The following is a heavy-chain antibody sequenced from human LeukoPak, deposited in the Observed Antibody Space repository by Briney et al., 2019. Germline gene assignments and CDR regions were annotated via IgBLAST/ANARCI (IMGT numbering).Heavy chain of an antibody. V-gene: IGHV1-8*01. CDR1: VYTFTSYD. CDR2: MNPNSGNT. CDR3: ARVGHYYDSSGYYADDAFDI. J-gene: IGHJ3*02. D-gene: IGHD3-22*01. Sequence: ASVKVSCKASVYTFTSYDINWVRQATGQGLEWMGWMNPNSGNTGYAQKFQGRVTMTRNTSISTAYMELSSLRSEDTAVYYCARVGHYYDSSGYYADDAFDIWGPGTMVTVSS.